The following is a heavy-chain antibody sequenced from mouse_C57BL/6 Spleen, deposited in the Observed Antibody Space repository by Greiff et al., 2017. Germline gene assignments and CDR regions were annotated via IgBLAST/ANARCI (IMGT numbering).Heavy chain of an antibody. CDR3: TRRSYYGSSSLYAMDY. Sequence: QVQLKQSGAELVRPGASVTLSCKASGYTFTDYEMHWVKQTPVHGLEWIGAIDPETGGTAYNQKFKGKAILTADKSSSTAYMELRSLTSEDSAVYYCTRRSYYGSSSLYAMDYWGQGTSVTVSS. J-gene: IGHJ4*01. CDR1: GYTFTDYE. V-gene: IGHV1-15*01. D-gene: IGHD1-1*01. CDR2: IDPETGGT.